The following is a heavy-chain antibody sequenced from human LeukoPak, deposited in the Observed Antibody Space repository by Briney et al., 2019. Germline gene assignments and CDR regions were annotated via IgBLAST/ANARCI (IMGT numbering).Heavy chain of an antibody. Sequence: GGSLRLSCVASGFTFSNNWMHWVRQAPGKGLVWVSRINTDGSSTTYADSVKGRFTISRDNAKNTLYLQMDSLRAEDTAVYYCYTSAGYWGQGTLVTVPS. D-gene: IGHD1-14*01. CDR3: YTSAGY. J-gene: IGHJ4*02. CDR1: GFTFSNNW. V-gene: IGHV3-74*01. CDR2: INTDGSST.